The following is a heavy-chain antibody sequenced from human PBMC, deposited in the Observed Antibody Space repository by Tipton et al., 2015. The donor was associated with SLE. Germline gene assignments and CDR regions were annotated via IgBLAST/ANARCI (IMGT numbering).Heavy chain of an antibody. D-gene: IGHD6-25*01. CDR3: AGLIAARLPFDY. J-gene: IGHJ4*02. V-gene: IGHV4-39*07. Sequence: TLSLTCTVSGGSISSSSYYWGWIRQPPGKGLEWIGSIYNSGSTHYNPSLKSQVTISVDTSKNQFSLKLSSVTAADTGVYFCAGLIAARLPFDYWGKGTLVTVSS. CDR1: GGSISSSSYY. CDR2: IYNSGST.